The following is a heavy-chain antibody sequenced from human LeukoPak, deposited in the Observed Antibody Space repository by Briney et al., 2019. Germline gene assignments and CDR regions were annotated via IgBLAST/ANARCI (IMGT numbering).Heavy chain of an antibody. J-gene: IGHJ1*01. CDR1: GFTFSSYW. Sequence: GGSLRLSCAASGFTFSSYWMHWVRQAPGKGLMWVSRIKSDGSTNYADSVKGRFTISRDNAKNTVSLQMNSLRAEDTGVYYCARAPSEIGGYYPEYFRHWGQGTLVTVSS. CDR2: IKSDGST. D-gene: IGHD3-22*01. CDR3: ARAPSEIGGYYPEYFRH. V-gene: IGHV3-74*01.